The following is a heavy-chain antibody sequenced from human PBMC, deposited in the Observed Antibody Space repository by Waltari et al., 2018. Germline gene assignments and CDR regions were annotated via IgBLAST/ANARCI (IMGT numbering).Heavy chain of an antibody. CDR1: GFTFSSYG. J-gene: IGHJ4*02. Sequence: QVQLVESGGGVVQPGRSLRLSCAASGFTFSSYGMPWVRQAPDKGLEWVAVISYDGSNKYYSDSVKGRFTISRDNSKNTLFLQMNSLRTEDTAVYYCAKDRQSSGWSSGFDYWGQGTLVTVSS. D-gene: IGHD6-19*01. CDR2: ISYDGSNK. CDR3: AKDRQSSGWSSGFDY. V-gene: IGHV3-30*18.